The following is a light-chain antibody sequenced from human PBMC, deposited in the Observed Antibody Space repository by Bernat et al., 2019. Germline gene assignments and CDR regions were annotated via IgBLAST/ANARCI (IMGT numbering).Light chain of an antibody. J-gene: IGLJ1*01. CDR1: RSDVGSHNR. V-gene: IGLV2-18*02. CDR2: EVT. Sequence: QSALTQPPSVSGSPGQSVTIPCTGTRSDVGSHNRVSWYQQSPGTAPKLIIYEVTNRPAGVPDRFSGSKSGNTASLTISELQADDEADYYCSSYTRTSTFVFGTGTKVTVL. CDR3: SSYTRTSTFV.